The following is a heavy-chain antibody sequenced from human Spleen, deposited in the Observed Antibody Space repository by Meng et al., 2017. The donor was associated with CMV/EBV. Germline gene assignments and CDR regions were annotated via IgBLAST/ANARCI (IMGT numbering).Heavy chain of an antibody. CDR1: GFTFSSYS. J-gene: IGHJ6*02. V-gene: IGHV3-21*01. Sequence: GESLKISCVASGFTFSSYSMNWVRQAPGKGLEWVSSISRGSNYIYYADSVKGRFTISRDNARDSLYLEMYSLRAEDTAVYYCARTRSLYYYYGMDVWGQGTTVTVSS. CDR3: ARTRSLYYYYGMDV. CDR2: ISRGSNYI.